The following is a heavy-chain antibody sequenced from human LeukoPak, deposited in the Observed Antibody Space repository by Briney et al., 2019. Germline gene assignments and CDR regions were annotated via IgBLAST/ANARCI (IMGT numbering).Heavy chain of an antibody. CDR2: IYSGGST. Sequence: PGGSLRLSCTVSGFTVSSNYMSWVRQAPGKGLEWVSVIYSGGSTYYADSVKGRFTISRDNSKNTLYLQMNSLRAEDTAVYYCARAGSDYWGQGTLVTVSS. D-gene: IGHD3-10*01. CDR3: ARAGSDY. V-gene: IGHV3-53*01. CDR1: GFTVSSNY. J-gene: IGHJ4*02.